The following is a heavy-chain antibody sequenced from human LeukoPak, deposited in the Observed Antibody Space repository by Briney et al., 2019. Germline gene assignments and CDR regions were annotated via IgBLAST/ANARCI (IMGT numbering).Heavy chain of an antibody. CDR2: ISGSGGST. Sequence: GGSLRLSCAASGFTFSSFVMSWVRQAPGKGLEWVSAISGSGGSTYYADSVKGRFTISRDNSKNTLYLQMNSLRAEDTAVYYCAKEVVVVAATGWFDPWGQGTLVTVSS. J-gene: IGHJ5*02. CDR1: GFTFSSFV. CDR3: AKEVVVVAATGWFDP. D-gene: IGHD2-15*01. V-gene: IGHV3-23*01.